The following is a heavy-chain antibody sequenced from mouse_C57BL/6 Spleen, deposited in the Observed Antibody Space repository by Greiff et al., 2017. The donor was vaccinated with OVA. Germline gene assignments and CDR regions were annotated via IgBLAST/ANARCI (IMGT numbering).Heavy chain of an antibody. D-gene: IGHD2-2*01. CDR3: TRKGSTMVPMDY. V-gene: IGHV1-64*01. Sequence: QVQLQESGAELVKPGASVKLSCKASGYTFTSYWMHWVKQRPGQGLEWIGMIHPNSGSTNYNEKFKSKATLTVDKSSSTAYMQLSSLTSEDSAVYYCTRKGSTMVPMDYWGQGTSVTVSS. CDR2: IHPNSGST. J-gene: IGHJ4*01. CDR1: GYTFTSYW.